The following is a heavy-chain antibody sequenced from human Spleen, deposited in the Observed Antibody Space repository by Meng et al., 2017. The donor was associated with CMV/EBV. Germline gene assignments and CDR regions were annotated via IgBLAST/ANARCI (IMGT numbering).Heavy chain of an antibody. V-gene: IGHV1-18*01. J-gene: IGHJ4*02. CDR1: GYAFTTYG. CDR3: ARSVEMATIYDY. Sequence: ASVKVSCKASGYAFTTYGIAWLRQAPGQRLECMGWISGYNGDTDYAQKLQGRLTMTRDTSTSTAYMELRSLRSDDTAVYFCARSVEMATIYDYWGQGTLVTVSS. D-gene: IGHD5-24*01. CDR2: ISGYNGDT.